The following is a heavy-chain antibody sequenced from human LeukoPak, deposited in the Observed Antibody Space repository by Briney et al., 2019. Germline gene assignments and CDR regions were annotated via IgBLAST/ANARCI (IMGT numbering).Heavy chain of an antibody. CDR2: INPSGGST. D-gene: IGHD3-3*01. V-gene: IGHV1-46*01. CDR3: ARDPSITVFGVVNWFDP. J-gene: IGHJ5*02. Sequence: ASVKVSCKASGYTFTSYYMHWVRQAPGQGLEWMGIINPSGGSTSYAQKFQGRVTMTRDMSTSTVYMELSSLRSEDTAVYYCARDPSITVFGVVNWFDPWGQGTLVTVSS. CDR1: GYTFTSYY.